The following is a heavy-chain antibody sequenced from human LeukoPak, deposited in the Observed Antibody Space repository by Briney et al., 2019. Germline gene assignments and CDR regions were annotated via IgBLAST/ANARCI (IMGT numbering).Heavy chain of an antibody. J-gene: IGHJ5*02. CDR1: GGSLSGYL. D-gene: IGHD1-26*01. Sequence: SETLSLTCAVSGGSLSGYLWSWIRQPPGKGLEWIGEIDHSGSPNYNSSLKSRVTISLDTSKNQFSLNLNSVTAADTAVFYCARGGVGPTTNWFDPWGQGTLVTVSS. CDR3: ARGGVGPTTNWFDP. V-gene: IGHV4-34*01. CDR2: IDHSGSP.